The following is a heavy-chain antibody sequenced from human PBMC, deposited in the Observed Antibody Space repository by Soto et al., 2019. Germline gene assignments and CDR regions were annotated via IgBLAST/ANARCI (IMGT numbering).Heavy chain of an antibody. Sequence: QITLKESGPTLVKPTQTLTLTCTISGFSLSSSGVGVGWIRQPPGKALERLTFIYWDDDKRYSPSMKSRLTIPKDTSKNQVVLTLTIMDPVDNATYYCARLLDAGITYYFDSWGQGTLLTVSS. D-gene: IGHD2-21*01. CDR3: ARLLDAGITYYFDS. J-gene: IGHJ4*02. CDR1: GFSLSSSGVG. V-gene: IGHV2-5*02. CDR2: IYWDDDK.